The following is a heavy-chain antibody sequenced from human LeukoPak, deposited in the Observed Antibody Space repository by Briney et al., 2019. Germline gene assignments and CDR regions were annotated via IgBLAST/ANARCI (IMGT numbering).Heavy chain of an antibody. J-gene: IGHJ6*02. Sequence: GGSLRLSCEASGFTFSSYEMNWVRQAPGKGLEWISYNSSGGMTIYYADSVRGRFTVSRDNTKNSLFLQMNSLRAEDTAVYFCARDDYDIVTGYYSMYSYGVDVWGQGTAVTVSS. V-gene: IGHV3-48*03. CDR1: GFTFSSYE. CDR2: NSSGGMTI. D-gene: IGHD3-9*01. CDR3: ARDDYDIVTGYYSMYSYGVDV.